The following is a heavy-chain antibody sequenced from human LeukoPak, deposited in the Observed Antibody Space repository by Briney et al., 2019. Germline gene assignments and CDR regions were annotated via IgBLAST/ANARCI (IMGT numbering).Heavy chain of an antibody. CDR2: ISGSGGST. CDR1: GFTFSSYA. J-gene: IGHJ4*02. D-gene: IGHD5-18*01. Sequence: GGSLRLSCAASGFTFSSYAMSWVRQAPGKGLEWVSAISGSGGSTYYADPVKGRFTISRDNSKNTLYLQMNSLRAEDTAVYYCARDQLRYGEPYFDYWGQGTLVTVSS. V-gene: IGHV3-23*01. CDR3: ARDQLRYGEPYFDY.